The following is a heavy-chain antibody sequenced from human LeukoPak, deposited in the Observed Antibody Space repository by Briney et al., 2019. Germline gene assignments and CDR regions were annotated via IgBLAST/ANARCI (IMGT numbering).Heavy chain of an antibody. Sequence: GGSLRLSCAASGFTFSSYWMSWVRQAPGKGLEWVANIKQDGSEKYYVDSVEGRFTISRDNAKNSLYLQMNSLRAEDTAVYYCARVSELELHTNYYYGMDVWGQGTTVTVSS. J-gene: IGHJ6*02. D-gene: IGHD1-7*01. CDR1: GFTFSSYW. CDR2: IKQDGSEK. CDR3: ARVSELELHTNYYYGMDV. V-gene: IGHV3-7*01.